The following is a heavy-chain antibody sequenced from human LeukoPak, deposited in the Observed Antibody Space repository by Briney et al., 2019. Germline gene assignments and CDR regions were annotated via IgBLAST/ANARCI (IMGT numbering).Heavy chain of an antibody. D-gene: IGHD5-24*01. Sequence: PSETRSLTCTVSADSIGGHYLSWVRQPPGKGLEWIGYISDSGDTNSSPYLKSQVTISVDTSKSQVSLNLSSMTAADTAVYYCTSCPTSKHGYNSRYAFDIWGQGTVVTVSS. J-gene: IGHJ3*02. V-gene: IGHV4-59*11. CDR2: ISDSGDT. CDR3: TSCPTSKHGYNSRYAFDI. CDR1: ADSIGGHY.